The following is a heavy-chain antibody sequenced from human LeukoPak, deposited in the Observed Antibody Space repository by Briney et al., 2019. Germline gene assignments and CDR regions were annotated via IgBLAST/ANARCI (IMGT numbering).Heavy chain of an antibody. Sequence: GASVKVSCKASGYTFTSYSISWLRQPPGQGLQWMGWISAYNGNTNYAQKLQGRVTMTTDTSTSTAYMELRSLRSDDTAVYYCARGPKDYDILTGYFWSSADLGELMDVWGQGTTVTVSS. CDR1: GYTFTSYS. J-gene: IGHJ6*02. D-gene: IGHD3-9*01. V-gene: IGHV1-18*01. CDR3: ARGPKDYDILTGYFWSSADLGELMDV. CDR2: ISAYNGNT.